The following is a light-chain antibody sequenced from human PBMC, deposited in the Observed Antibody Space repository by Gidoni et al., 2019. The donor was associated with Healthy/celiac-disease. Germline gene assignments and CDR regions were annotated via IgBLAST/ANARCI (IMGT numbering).Light chain of an antibody. CDR2: GAS. Sequence: EIVFTQSPGTLSLSPGERATLSCRASQSVSSSCLAWYQQKPGQAPRLLIYGASSRATGIPDRFSGSGSGTDFTLTISRLEPEDFAVYYCQQYGSSPRTFGQGTKVEIK. V-gene: IGKV3-20*01. CDR1: QSVSSSC. CDR3: QQYGSSPRT. J-gene: IGKJ1*01.